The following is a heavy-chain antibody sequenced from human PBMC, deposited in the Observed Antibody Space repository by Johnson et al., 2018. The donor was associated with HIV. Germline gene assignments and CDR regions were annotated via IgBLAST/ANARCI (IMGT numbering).Heavy chain of an antibody. CDR1: GFTFSTYD. Sequence: VQLVESGGGLVQPGRSLRLSCAASGFTFSTYDMHWVRQTTGKGLEWVSAIGTAGDIYYADSVKGRFTISRDNAKNSLYLQMNSLRAEDTAVYSCARPFLAWGVSAFDIWGQGTMVTVSS. CDR2: IGTAGDI. J-gene: IGHJ3*02. D-gene: IGHD3-16*01. V-gene: IGHV3-13*01. CDR3: ARPFLAWGVSAFDI.